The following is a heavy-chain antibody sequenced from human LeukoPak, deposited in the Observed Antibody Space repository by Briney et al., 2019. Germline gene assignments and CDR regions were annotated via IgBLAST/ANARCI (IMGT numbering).Heavy chain of an antibody. CDR2: ISGSGGST. V-gene: IGHV3-23*01. D-gene: IGHD5-18*01. Sequence: GGSLRLSCAASGCTFSSYAMSGVRQAPGKGLEWVSAISGSGGSTYYADSVKGRFTISRDNSKNTLYLQMNSLRAEDTAVYYCAKDPAMANEYYFDYWGQGTLVTVSS. J-gene: IGHJ4*02. CDR3: AKDPAMANEYYFDY. CDR1: GCTFSSYA.